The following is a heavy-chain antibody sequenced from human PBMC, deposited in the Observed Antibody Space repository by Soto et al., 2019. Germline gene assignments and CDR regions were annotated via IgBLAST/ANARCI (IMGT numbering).Heavy chain of an antibody. CDR1: GYTFTHYY. Sequence: QVQLVQSGAEVKKPGAAVKLSCRTSGYTFTHYYIHWVRQAPGQGLEWLAIINPARGSTNYAQDFLGRVTVTMDTSTTTVYMELSGLRAEDTAIFYCARDFAAGDHWGQGTLVTVSS. V-gene: IGHV1-46*01. D-gene: IGHD6-25*01. CDR2: INPARGST. J-gene: IGHJ4*02. CDR3: ARDFAAGDH.